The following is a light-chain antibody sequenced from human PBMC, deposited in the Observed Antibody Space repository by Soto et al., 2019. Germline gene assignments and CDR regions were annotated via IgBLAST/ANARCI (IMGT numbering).Light chain of an antibody. CDR1: QDIGRY. V-gene: IGKV1-9*01. Sequence: DIQLTQSPSFVSASVGERVTITCRASQDIGRYLAWYQQKPGEAPKLLISAASTLQGGVPSRFSGSGSGTEFTFTVSYLLPEVFAPYYCQQLYSYSSFGQGARLE. CDR3: QQLYSYSS. J-gene: IGKJ5*01. CDR2: AAS.